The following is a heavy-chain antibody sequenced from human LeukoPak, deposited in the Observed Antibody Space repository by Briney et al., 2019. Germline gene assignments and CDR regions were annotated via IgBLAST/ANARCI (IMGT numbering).Heavy chain of an antibody. V-gene: IGHV4-39*07. Sequence: SETLSLTCTVSGGSISSSSYYWGWIRQPPGKGLEWIGTILYSGSTYYNPSLKSRVTISIDTSKNQFSLKLSSVTAADTAVYYCARVGSGSYLDAFDIWGQGTMVTVSS. CDR1: GGSISSSSYY. D-gene: IGHD1-26*01. CDR2: ILYSGST. J-gene: IGHJ3*02. CDR3: ARVGSGSYLDAFDI.